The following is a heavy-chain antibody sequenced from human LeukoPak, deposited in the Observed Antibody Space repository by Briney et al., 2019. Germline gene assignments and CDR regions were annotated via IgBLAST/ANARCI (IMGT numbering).Heavy chain of an antibody. V-gene: IGHV3-23*01. CDR2: ISDSGGST. J-gene: IGHJ4*02. D-gene: IGHD1-26*01. Sequence: GGSLRLSCAASGLTVSSNYMTWVRQAQGKGLEWVSSISDSGGSTFYTDSVKGRFTISRDISRNTLFLQINSLRPEDTAIYYCARLYGGSYAYWGRGTLVTVSS. CDR1: GLTVSSNY. CDR3: ARLYGGSYAY.